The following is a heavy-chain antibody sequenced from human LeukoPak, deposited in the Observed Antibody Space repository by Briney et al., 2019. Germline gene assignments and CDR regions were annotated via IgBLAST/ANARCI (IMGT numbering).Heavy chain of an antibody. J-gene: IGHJ4*02. CDR3: AREDTVTRVLDY. CDR1: GGSFSGYY. D-gene: IGHD4-17*01. V-gene: IGHV4-34*01. CDR2: INHSGST. Sequence: SETLSLTCAVYGGSFSGYYWSWIRQPPGKGLEWIGEINHSGSTNYNPSLKSRVTISVDTSKNQFSLKLSFVTAADTAVYYCAREDTVTRVLDYWGQGTLVTVSS.